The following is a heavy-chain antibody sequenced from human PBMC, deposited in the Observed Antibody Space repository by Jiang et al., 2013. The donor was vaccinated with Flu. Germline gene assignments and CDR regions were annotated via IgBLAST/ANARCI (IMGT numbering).Heavy chain of an antibody. J-gene: IGHJ5*02. Sequence: SGPGLVKPSQTLSLTCTVSGGSISSGGYYWSWIRQHPGKGLEWIGYIYYSGSTYYNPSLKSRVTISVDTSKNQFSLKLSSVTAADTAVYYCARDYSSSLNWFDPWGQGTLVTVSS. CDR1: GGSISSGGYY. CDR3: ARDYSSSLNWFDP. CDR2: IYYSGST. V-gene: IGHV4-31*03. D-gene: IGHD6-13*01.